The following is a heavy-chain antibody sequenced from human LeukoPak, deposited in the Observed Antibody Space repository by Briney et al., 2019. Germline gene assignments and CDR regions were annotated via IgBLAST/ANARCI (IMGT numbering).Heavy chain of an antibody. CDR1: GGSFSGYY. V-gene: IGHV4-34*01. CDR2: INHSGST. CDR3: ARAPYYDFWSGYSWFDP. D-gene: IGHD3-3*01. Sequence: PSETLPLTCAVYGGSFSGYYWSWIRQPPGKGLEWIGEINHSGSTNYNPSLKSRVTISVDTSKNQFSLKLSSATAADTAVYYCARAPYYDFWSGYSWFDPWGQGTLVTVSS. J-gene: IGHJ5*02.